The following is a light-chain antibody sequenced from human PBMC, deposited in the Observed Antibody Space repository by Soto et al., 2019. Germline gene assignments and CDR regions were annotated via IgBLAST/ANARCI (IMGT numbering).Light chain of an antibody. CDR2: KAS. CDR3: QQYNSYSPWT. Sequence: DIQMTQSPSTLSASVGDRVTITCRASQSISSWLAWYQQKPGKAPKLLSYKASSLESGVPSRFSGSGSGTEFTLTISSLQPNDFATYYCQQYNSYSPWTFDQGTKVEIK. CDR1: QSISSW. V-gene: IGKV1-5*03. J-gene: IGKJ1*01.